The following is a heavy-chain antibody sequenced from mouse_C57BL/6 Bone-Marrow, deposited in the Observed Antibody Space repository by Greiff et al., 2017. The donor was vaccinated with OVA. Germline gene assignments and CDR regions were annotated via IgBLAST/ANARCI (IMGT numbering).Heavy chain of an antibody. CDR2: IYPRSGNT. D-gene: IGHD2-2*01. Sequence: VQLQESGAELARPGASVKLSCKASGYTFTSYGISWVKQRTGQGLEWIGEIYPRSGNTYYNEKFKGKATLTADKSSSTAYMELRSLTSEDAAVYFCGGPYGYDWDYYAMDYWGQGTSVTVSS. J-gene: IGHJ4*01. CDR3: GGPYGYDWDYYAMDY. CDR1: GYTFTSYG. V-gene: IGHV1-81*01.